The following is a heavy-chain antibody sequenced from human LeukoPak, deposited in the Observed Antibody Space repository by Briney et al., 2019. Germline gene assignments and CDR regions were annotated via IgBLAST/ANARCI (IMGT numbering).Heavy chain of an antibody. CDR1: GFTFSSYG. CDR2: ISGSGGST. Sequence: GGTLRLSCAASGFTFSSYGMSWVRQAPGKGLEWVSAISGSGGSTYYADSVKGRFTVSRDNSKNTLYLQMKSLRAEDTAVYYCAKGGGYEAQYYYYYLDVWGKGTTVTISS. CDR3: AKGGGYEAQYYYYYLDV. V-gene: IGHV3-23*01. D-gene: IGHD5-12*01. J-gene: IGHJ6*03.